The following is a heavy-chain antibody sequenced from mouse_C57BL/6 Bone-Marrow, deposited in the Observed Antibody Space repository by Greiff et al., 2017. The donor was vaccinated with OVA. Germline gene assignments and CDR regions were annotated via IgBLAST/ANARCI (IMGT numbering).Heavy chain of an antibody. CDR1: GYSFTGYY. CDR3: AREEDYSNYWYFDV. J-gene: IGHJ1*03. V-gene: IGHV1-31*01. CDR2: IYPYNGVS. D-gene: IGHD2-5*01. Sequence: VQLQQSGPELVKPGASVKISCKASGYSFTGYYMHWVKQSHGNILDWIGYIYPYNGVSSYNQKFKGKATLTVDKFSSTAYMELRSLTSEDSAVYYGAREEDYSNYWYFDVWGTGTTVTVSS.